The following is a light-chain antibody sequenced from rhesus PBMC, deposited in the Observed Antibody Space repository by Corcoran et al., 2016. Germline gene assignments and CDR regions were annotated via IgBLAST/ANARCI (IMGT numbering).Light chain of an antibody. V-gene: IGKV1-25*01. Sequence: DIQMTQSPSSLSASVGDRVTITCRASQGITNDLAWYQQKPGETPKLLIYEASSSHSGIPSRFSGSGAGTDFTLTISSLQSEDFASYYCQHYYSTPFTFGPGTKLDIK. CDR1: QGITND. J-gene: IGKJ3*01. CDR3: QHYYSTPFT. CDR2: EAS.